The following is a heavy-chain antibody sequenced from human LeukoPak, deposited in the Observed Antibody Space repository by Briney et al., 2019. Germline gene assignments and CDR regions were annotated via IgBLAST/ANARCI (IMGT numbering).Heavy chain of an antibody. J-gene: IGHJ4*02. Sequence: GGSLRLSCAASGFTFSSYWMSWVRQAPGKGLEWVANIKQDGSEKYYVDSVKGRFTISRDNAKNSLYLQMNSLRAEDTAVYYCARIPRIAVAGTFDYSGQGTLVTVSS. D-gene: IGHD6-19*01. CDR1: GFTFSSYW. V-gene: IGHV3-7*01. CDR3: ARIPRIAVAGTFDY. CDR2: IKQDGSEK.